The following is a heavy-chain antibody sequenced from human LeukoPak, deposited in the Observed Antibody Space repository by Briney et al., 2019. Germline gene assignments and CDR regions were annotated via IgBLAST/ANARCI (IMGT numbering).Heavy chain of an antibody. J-gene: IGHJ4*02. Sequence: SSETLSLTCTVYGGSFSGYYWSWIRQPPGKGLEWIGEINHSGSTNYNPSLKSRVTISVDTSKNRFSLKLSSVTAADTAVYYCARGGDYDYVWGSYRRRSPPYYFDYWGQGTLVTVSS. CDR2: INHSGST. CDR1: GGSFSGYY. D-gene: IGHD3-16*02. CDR3: ARGGDYDYVWGSYRRRSPPYYFDY. V-gene: IGHV4-34*01.